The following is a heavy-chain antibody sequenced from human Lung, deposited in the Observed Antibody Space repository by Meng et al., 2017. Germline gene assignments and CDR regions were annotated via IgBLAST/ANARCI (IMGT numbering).Heavy chain of an antibody. J-gene: IGHJ4*02. CDR1: GFTFSSDG. D-gene: IGHD6-13*01. V-gene: IGHV3-33*01. CDR3: ARGRYSSSSAVVDY. Sequence: QVQLVESGGGVVQPGRSRRLSCAASGFTFSSDGMHWVRQAPGKGLEWVAVIWYDGSNKYYADSVKGRFTISRDNSKNTLYLQMNSLRAEDTAVYYCARGRYSSSSAVVDYWGQGTLVTVSS. CDR2: IWYDGSNK.